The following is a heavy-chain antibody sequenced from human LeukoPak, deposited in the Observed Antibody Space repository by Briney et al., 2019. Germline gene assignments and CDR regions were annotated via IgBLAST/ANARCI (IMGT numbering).Heavy chain of an antibody. Sequence: GGSLRLSCAASGFTVSGNYMSWVRQPPGKGLEWVSLLYSGGSTYYADSVNGRFSISRGNSKNTLYLQMNSLRAEDTAVYYCASRDKGYYYGMDVWGQGTTVTVSS. CDR3: ASRDKGYYYGMDV. D-gene: IGHD5-24*01. V-gene: IGHV3-66*01. CDR2: LYSGGST. J-gene: IGHJ6*02. CDR1: GFTVSGNY.